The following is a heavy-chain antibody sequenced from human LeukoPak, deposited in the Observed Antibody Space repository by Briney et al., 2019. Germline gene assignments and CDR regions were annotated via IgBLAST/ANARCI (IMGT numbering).Heavy chain of an antibody. J-gene: IGHJ4*02. V-gene: IGHV5-51*01. CDR2: IYPGNSDT. Sequence: GESPKISCKGSGYSFTSYWIGWVRQMPGKGLEWMGIIYPGNSDTRYSPSFQGQVTISADKSISTAYLQWSSLKASDTAMYYCARSSLAYCGGDCYSGFYYWGQGTLVTVSS. D-gene: IGHD2-21*02. CDR1: GYSFTSYW. CDR3: ARSSLAYCGGDCYSGFYY.